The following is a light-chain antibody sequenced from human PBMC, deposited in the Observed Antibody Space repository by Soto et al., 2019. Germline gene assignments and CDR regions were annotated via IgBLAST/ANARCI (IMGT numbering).Light chain of an antibody. Sequence: DIQMTQSPSSLSASVGDRVTITCRASQRITYWLAWYQQKPWRAPKLLIYDVFNLQSGVPSRFSGSGSGTEFTLTISSLQPDDSATYYCQQYHSFSFTFGQGTKLAIK. CDR2: DVF. J-gene: IGKJ2*01. V-gene: IGKV1-5*01. CDR1: QRITYW. CDR3: QQYHSFSFT.